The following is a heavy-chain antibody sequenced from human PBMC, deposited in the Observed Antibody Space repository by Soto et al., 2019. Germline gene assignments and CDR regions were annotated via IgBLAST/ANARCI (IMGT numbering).Heavy chain of an antibody. J-gene: IGHJ4*02. V-gene: IGHV5-51*01. D-gene: IGHD3-22*01. CDR2: IYPGDSDT. CDR1: GYSFTSYW. CDR3: ARVLNYYDSRGYYRARDY. Sequence: PGEYLKISCKGSGYSFTSYWIGWVRQMPGKGLEWMGIIYPGDSDTRYSPSFQGQVAISADKSFSTAYLQWSSLKASDTAMYDCARVLNYYDSRGYYRARDYWGQGTLVTVSS.